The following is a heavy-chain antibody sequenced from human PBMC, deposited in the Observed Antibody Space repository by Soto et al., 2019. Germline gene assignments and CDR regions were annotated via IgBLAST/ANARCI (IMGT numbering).Heavy chain of an antibody. J-gene: IGHJ4*02. D-gene: IGHD1-1*01. CDR3: ARGRYGDY. Sequence: QVHLVQSGAEVKKPGASVKVSCKASGYTFTSYGITWVRQAPGQGLEWMGWISAHNGNTDYAQKLQGRGIVTRDTSTSTAYMELRSLISDDTAVYYCARGRYGDYWGQGALGTVSS. CDR1: GYTFTSYG. V-gene: IGHV1-18*01. CDR2: ISAHNGNT.